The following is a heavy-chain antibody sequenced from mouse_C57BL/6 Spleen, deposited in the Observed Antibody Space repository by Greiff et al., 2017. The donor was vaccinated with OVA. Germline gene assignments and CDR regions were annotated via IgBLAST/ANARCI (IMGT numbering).Heavy chain of an antibody. CDR1: GFTFSDYY. D-gene: IGHD1-1*01. V-gene: IGHV5-12*01. J-gene: IGHJ2*01. Sequence: EVMLVESGGGLVQPGGSLKLSCAASGFTFSDYYMYWVRQTPEKRLEWVAYISNGGGSTYYPDTVKGRFTISRDNAKNTLYLQMSRLKSEDTAMYYCARSYDFDYWGQGTTLTVSS. CDR2: ISNGGGST. CDR3: ARSYDFDY.